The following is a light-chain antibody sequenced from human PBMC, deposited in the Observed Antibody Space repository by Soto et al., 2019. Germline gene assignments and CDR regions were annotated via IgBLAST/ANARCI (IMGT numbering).Light chain of an antibody. CDR2: EVN. Sequence: QSALTQPRSVSGPPGQSVSISCSGTSSDVGTYNYVSWYQQHPGKAPKLMIYEVNKRPSGVPDRFSGSKSGTTASLTVSGLQAEDEADYYCSSYTGSNDVVFGGGTKLTVL. V-gene: IGLV2-8*01. J-gene: IGLJ2*01. CDR1: SSDVGTYNY. CDR3: SSYTGSNDVV.